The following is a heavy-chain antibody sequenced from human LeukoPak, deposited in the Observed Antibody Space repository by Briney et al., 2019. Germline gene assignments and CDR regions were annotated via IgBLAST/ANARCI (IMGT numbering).Heavy chain of an antibody. CDR1: GGSISSYY. V-gene: IGHV4-59*01. CDR2: IYYSGST. CDR3: ARARGYSYGPDY. J-gene: IGHJ4*02. D-gene: IGHD5-18*01. Sequence: SETLSLTCTVSGGSISSYYWSWIRQPPGKGLEWIGYIYYSGSTNYNPSLKSRVTISVDTSKNQFSLKLSSVTAADTAVYYCARARGYSYGPDYWGQGTLVTVSS.